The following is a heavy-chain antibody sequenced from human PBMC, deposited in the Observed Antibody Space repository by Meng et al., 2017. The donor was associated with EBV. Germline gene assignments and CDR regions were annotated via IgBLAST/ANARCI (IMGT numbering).Heavy chain of an antibody. V-gene: IGHV4-30-4*01. Sequence: QVQLQESGPGLVKPSXXLSLTCXVSGGSISSGGYYWSWIRQPPGKGLEWIGYIYYSGSTYYNPSLKSRVTISVDTSKNQFSLKLSSVTAADTAVYYCARENRNSIAAAGTYYYYGMDVGGQGTTVTVSS. CDR3: ARENRNSIAAAGTYYYYGMDV. CDR1: GGSISSGGYY. J-gene: IGHJ6*02. CDR2: IYYSGST. D-gene: IGHD6-13*01.